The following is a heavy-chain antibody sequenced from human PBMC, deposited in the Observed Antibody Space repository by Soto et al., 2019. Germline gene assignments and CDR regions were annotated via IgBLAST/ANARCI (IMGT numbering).Heavy chain of an antibody. CDR1: GYTFTSYY. V-gene: IGHV1-46*03. CDR3: ARATVYAFDI. Sequence: QVQLVQSGAEVKKPGASVKVSCKAAGYTFTSYYMHWVLQAPGQGLEWMGIINPSGGSTSYAQKCPGRVTMTRDTSTSTVYMELSSLRSEDTAVYYCARATVYAFDIWGQGTMVTVSS. CDR2: INPSGGST. J-gene: IGHJ3*02. D-gene: IGHD2-8*01.